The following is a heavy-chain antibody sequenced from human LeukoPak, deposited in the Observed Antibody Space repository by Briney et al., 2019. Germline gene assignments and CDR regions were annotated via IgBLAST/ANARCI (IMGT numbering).Heavy chain of an antibody. CDR3: ARVGSLATAGTIDY. CDR1: GFTFSAYY. J-gene: IGHJ4*02. D-gene: IGHD6-13*01. CDR2: IGTSDSTL. V-gene: IGHV3-11*01. Sequence: KAGGSLRLSCAASGFTFSAYYMSWFRQAPGKGLEWISYIGTSDSTLYYADSVKGRFTISRDNAKNSLFLQMNSLRAEDTAVYYCARVGSLATAGTIDYWGQGTLVTVSS.